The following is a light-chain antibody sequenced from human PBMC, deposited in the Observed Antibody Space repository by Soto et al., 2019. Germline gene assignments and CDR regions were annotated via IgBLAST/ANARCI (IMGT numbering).Light chain of an antibody. CDR1: QSISSW. Sequence: DIQMTQSPSTLSASVGDRVTITCRASQSISSWLAWYQQKPGKAPKLLIYDASSLESGVPSRFSGSGSGTEFTLTISSLQPDDFATYYCQQYNSYSPPWTFGQGTKVELK. V-gene: IGKV1-5*01. CDR2: DAS. CDR3: QQYNSYSPPWT. J-gene: IGKJ1*01.